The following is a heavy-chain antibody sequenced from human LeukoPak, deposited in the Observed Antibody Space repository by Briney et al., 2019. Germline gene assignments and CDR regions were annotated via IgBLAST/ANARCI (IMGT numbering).Heavy chain of an antibody. V-gene: IGHV3-33*01. Sequence: AGSLRLSCAATGFTFSSYGMHWVRQTPVKGMAWAAVLSSDGSNKYYAACVKGRFTISRDNSKNTLYLHMNSLSAEDTAVYYCARGSGSFSGGFDYWGQGTLVTVSS. CDR2: LSSDGSNK. D-gene: IGHD1-26*01. CDR1: GFTFSSYG. J-gene: IGHJ4*02. CDR3: ARGSGSFSGGFDY.